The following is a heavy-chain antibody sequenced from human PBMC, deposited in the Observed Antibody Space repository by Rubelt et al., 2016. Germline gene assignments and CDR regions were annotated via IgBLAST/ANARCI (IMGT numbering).Heavy chain of an antibody. J-gene: IGHJ4*02. CDR1: GGSISGYS. Sequence: QVQLQESGPGLVKPSETLSLTCTVSGGSISGYSWSWIRQSPEKGLEWIGYIYYSGSTNYHPSLKSRVTIPLDTSKNQFSLRMGSWTAVDTAVYYCARQVRVLYYSDYWGQGTLVTVSS. CDR2: IYYSGST. CDR3: ARQVRVLYYSDY. V-gene: IGHV4-59*08.